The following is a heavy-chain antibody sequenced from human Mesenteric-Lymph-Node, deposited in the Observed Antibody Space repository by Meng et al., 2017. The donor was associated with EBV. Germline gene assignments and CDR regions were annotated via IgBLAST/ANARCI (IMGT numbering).Heavy chain of an antibody. Sequence: QVQRVQSGAEVKKPGASVKVSCKASGYRFNSYGISWVRPAPGQGLEWMGWISADNGNTIFAQKFQGRVTMTADSSTSTAYMEVTSLTSDDTAVYYCASGGSGINFDYWGQGTLVTVSS. J-gene: IGHJ4*02. CDR2: ISADNGNT. V-gene: IGHV1-18*01. CDR1: GYRFNSYG. D-gene: IGHD3-10*01. CDR3: ASGGSGINFDY.